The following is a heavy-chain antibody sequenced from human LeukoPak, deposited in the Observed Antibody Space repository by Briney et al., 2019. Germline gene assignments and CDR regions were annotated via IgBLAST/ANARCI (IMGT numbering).Heavy chain of an antibody. Sequence: PSQTLSLTCTVSGGSISSGGYYWSWIRQPPGKGLEWIGYIYHSGSTYYNPSLKSRVTISVDRSKNQFSLKLSSVTAADTAVYYCARTEVVGATTENWFDPWGQGTLVTVSS. V-gene: IGHV4-30-2*01. CDR2: IYHSGST. CDR3: ARTEVVGATTENWFDP. D-gene: IGHD1-26*01. CDR1: GGSISSGGYY. J-gene: IGHJ5*02.